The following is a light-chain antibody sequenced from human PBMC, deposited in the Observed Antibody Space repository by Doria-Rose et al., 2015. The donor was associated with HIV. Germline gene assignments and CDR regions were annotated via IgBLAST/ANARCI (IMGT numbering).Light chain of an antibody. V-gene: IGKV1-27*01. CDR1: QCIIDF. Sequence: TQSPSSLSASVRARVSITSPARQCIIDFLEWYQQKPGKAPKLLICAASSLQSGVPSRFSGSGSGTDFTLAISSLQPDDVATYYCQKYDSAPRTFGQGTKVEI. J-gene: IGKJ1*01. CDR2: AAS. CDR3: QKYDSAPRT.